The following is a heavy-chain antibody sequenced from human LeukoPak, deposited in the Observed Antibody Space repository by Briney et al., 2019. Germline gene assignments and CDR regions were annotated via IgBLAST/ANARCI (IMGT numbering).Heavy chain of an antibody. J-gene: IGHJ6*03. D-gene: IGHD6-6*01. Sequence: SETLSLTCTVSSGSISSGSYSWSWIRQPAGSGLEWIGRIYTSGTTDYNPSLRTRVTISVDASRNQFSLNLSSVTAADTAVYYCARWSGSVTARNYYYYMDVWGEGTTVTVSS. CDR1: SGSISSGSYS. CDR3: ARWSGSVTARNYYYYMDV. V-gene: IGHV4-61*02. CDR2: IYTSGTT.